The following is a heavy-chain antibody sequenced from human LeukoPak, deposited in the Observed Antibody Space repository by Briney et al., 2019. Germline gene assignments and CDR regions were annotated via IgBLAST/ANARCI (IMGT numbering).Heavy chain of an antibody. Sequence: GGSLRLSCAVSGLSFSGYSMNWVRRAPGKGLEWVSYIRSSSSIIYYADSVKGRFTISRDNAKNSLYPQMNSLRDEDTAVYYCTRGRGDDGYNYFDYWGQGTLVTVSS. V-gene: IGHV3-48*02. J-gene: IGHJ4*02. CDR2: IRSSSSII. CDR1: GLSFSGYS. CDR3: TRGRGDDGYNYFDY. D-gene: IGHD5-24*01.